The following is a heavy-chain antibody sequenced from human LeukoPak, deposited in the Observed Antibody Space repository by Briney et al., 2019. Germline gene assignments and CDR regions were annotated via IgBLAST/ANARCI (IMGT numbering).Heavy chain of an antibody. V-gene: IGHV3-30*19. CDR2: ISYDGSNK. CDR1: GFTFSSYG. Sequence: GGSLRLSCAASGFTFSSYGMHWVRQAPGKGLEWVAVISYDGSNKYYADSVKGRFTISRDNSKNTLYLQMNSLRAEDTAVYYCARGSGHVGAASDYWGQGTLVTVSS. J-gene: IGHJ4*02. D-gene: IGHD2-15*01. CDR3: ARGSGHVGAASDY.